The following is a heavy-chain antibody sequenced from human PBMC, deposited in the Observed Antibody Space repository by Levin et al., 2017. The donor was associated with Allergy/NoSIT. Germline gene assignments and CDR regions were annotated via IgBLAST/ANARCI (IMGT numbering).Heavy chain of an antibody. D-gene: IGHD1-20*01. CDR2: IYPGDSEK. J-gene: IGHJ4*02. CDR3: ARHGGGRYDWNVFWFDY. Sequence: GESLKISCQGSGHSFSSYWIGWVRQTPGKGLEWMGIIYPGDSEKRYSPSFQGQVTISADKSISTAYLQWSSLKASDTAIYYCARHGGGRYDWNVFWFDYWGQGTLVTVSS. V-gene: IGHV5-51*01. CDR1: GHSFSSYW.